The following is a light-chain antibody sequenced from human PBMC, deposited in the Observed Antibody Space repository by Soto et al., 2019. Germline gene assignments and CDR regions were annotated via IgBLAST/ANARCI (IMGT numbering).Light chain of an antibody. J-gene: IGKJ5*01. CDR3: QQLYSYPLT. CDR2: AAS. CDR1: QGISNF. V-gene: IGKV1-9*01. Sequence: IQLTQSPSSLSASVGDRVTITCRTTQGISNFLVWYQQKPGKAPKLLIYAASTLQSGVPSRFSGSGAGTDFTLTIGSLQPEDFATYYCQQLYSYPLTFGQGTRLEIK.